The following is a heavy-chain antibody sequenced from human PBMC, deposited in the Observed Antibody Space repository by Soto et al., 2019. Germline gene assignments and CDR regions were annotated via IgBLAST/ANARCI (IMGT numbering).Heavy chain of an antibody. Sequence: QVQLQESGPGLVKPSETLSLTCTVSGGSISSYYWSWIRQPPGKGLEWIGYIYYSGSTNYNPSLKRRVTIAVDTSKSRCSLKLSSVTDADTAVYYCARVVDTAMGDKWFDPWDQGTLVTVSS. CDR1: GGSISSYY. CDR2: IYYSGST. D-gene: IGHD5-18*01. V-gene: IGHV4-59*01. CDR3: ARVVDTAMGDKWFDP. J-gene: IGHJ5*02.